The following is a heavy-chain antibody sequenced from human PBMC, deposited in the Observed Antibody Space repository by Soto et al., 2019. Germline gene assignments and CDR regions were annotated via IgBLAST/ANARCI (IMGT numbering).Heavy chain of an antibody. CDR2: IYPGDSDT. CDR1: GYSFISYW. V-gene: IGHV5-51*01. Sequence: PGESLKISCKCSGYSFISYWIGWVRQMTGKGLEWMGIIYPGDSDTRYSPSFQGQVTISADKSISTAYLQWSSLKASDTAMYYCARLSEESRLTAPAVDVWGQGTTVTVSS. CDR3: ARLSEESRLTAPAVDV. J-gene: IGHJ6*02. D-gene: IGHD3-10*01.